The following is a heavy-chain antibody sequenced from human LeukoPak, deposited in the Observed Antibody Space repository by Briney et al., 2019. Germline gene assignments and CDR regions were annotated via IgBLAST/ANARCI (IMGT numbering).Heavy chain of an antibody. D-gene: IGHD2/OR15-2a*01. J-gene: IGHJ4*02. Sequence: PGGSLRLSCAASGFXVSSDHINWVRQAPGKGLEWVSVLYSGGSTYYADSVKGRFTISRHDSQNTLYLQMNSLRADDPAVYYCVYFDAIMATGDYWGQGTLVTVSS. CDR1: GFXVSSDH. CDR2: LYSGGST. CDR3: VYFDAIMATGDY. V-gene: IGHV3-53*04.